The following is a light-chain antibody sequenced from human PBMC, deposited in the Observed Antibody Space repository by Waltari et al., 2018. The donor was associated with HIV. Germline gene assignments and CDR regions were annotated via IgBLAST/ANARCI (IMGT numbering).Light chain of an antibody. CDR2: SNN. Sequence: QSVLTQPPSASGTPGQRVTISCSGSSSHIGRTTVNWYQQLPGTAPKLLIYSNNQRPSGVPDRFSGSKSGTSASLAISGLQSEDEADYYCAAWDDSLNGHWVFGGGTKLTVL. CDR3: AAWDDSLNGHWV. CDR1: SSHIGRTT. J-gene: IGLJ3*02. V-gene: IGLV1-44*01.